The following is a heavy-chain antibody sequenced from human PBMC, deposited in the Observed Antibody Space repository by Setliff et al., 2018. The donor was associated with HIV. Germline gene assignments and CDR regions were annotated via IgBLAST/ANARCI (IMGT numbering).Heavy chain of an antibody. CDR2: ISPGNGNT. J-gene: IGHJ4*02. CDR1: GYTFTTYG. Sequence: ASVKVSCKASGYTFTTYGITWVRQAPGQGLEWMGWISPGNGNTRISQRFRGSVTMTRDRSINTAYMELSGLTSDDTAVYYCARQLSNSFDYWGQGALVTVSS. D-gene: IGHD1-1*01. CDR3: ARQLSNSFDY. V-gene: IGHV1-18*01.